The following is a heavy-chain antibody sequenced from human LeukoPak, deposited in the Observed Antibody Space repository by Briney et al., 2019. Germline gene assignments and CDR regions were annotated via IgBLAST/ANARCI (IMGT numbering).Heavy chain of an antibody. V-gene: IGHV4-59*08. CDR3: ASHEGPAYLIRDAFDI. CDR1: GGSLSNYY. CDR2: IYYSGST. J-gene: IGHJ3*02. Sequence: SETLSLTCTFSGGSLSNYYWSWIRQPPGKGLEWIGYIYYSGSTNYNPSLKSRVTISVDMSKNQFSLKLTSVTAADTAVYYCASHEGPAYLIRDAFDIWGQGTMVTVSS. D-gene: IGHD2/OR15-2a*01.